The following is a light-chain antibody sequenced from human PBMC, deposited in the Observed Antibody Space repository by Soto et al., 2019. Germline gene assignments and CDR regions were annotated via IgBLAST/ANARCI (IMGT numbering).Light chain of an antibody. Sequence: EIVMTQSPATLSVSPGETATLSCRASQSVSYNLAWYQQKPGQGPRLLIYGVFTRSTGIPARFSGSGSGTDFTLTISSLQSEDFAVYYCQQYKNWPPLTFGGGTKVEIK. CDR1: QSVSYN. CDR2: GVF. J-gene: IGKJ4*01. V-gene: IGKV3-15*01. CDR3: QQYKNWPPLT.